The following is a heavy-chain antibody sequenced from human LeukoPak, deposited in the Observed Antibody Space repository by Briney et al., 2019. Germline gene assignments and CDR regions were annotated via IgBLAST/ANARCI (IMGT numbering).Heavy chain of an antibody. Sequence: SETLSLTCAVYGGSFSGYYWSWIRQPPGKGLEWIGEINHSGSTNYNPSLKSRVTISVDTSKNQFSLKLSSVTAADTAVYYCAAIVVVAASFDYWGQGTLVTVSS. J-gene: IGHJ4*02. CDR3: AAIVVVAASFDY. V-gene: IGHV4-34*01. CDR1: GGSFSGYY. D-gene: IGHD2-15*01. CDR2: INHSGST.